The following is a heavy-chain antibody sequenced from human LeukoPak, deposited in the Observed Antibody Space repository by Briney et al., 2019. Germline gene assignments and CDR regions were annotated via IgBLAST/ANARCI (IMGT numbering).Heavy chain of an antibody. CDR3: ARGHIVATTWRIVVVITTWCDY. J-gene: IGHJ4*02. D-gene: IGHD3-22*01. V-gene: IGHV4-34*01. CDR1: GGSFSGYY. CDR2: INHSGST. Sequence: PSETLSLTCAVYGGSFSGYYWSWIRQPPGKGLEWIGEINHSGSTNYNPSLKSRVTISVDTSKNQFSLKLSSVTAADTAVYYCARGHIVATTWRIVVVITTWCDYWGQGTLVTVSS.